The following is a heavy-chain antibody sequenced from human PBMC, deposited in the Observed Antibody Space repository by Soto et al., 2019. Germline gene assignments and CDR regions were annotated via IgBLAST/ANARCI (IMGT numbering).Heavy chain of an antibody. CDR2: IYYSGST. V-gene: IGHV4-31*03. D-gene: IGHD2-2*01. CDR1: GGSISSGGYY. J-gene: IGHJ4*02. Sequence: SETLSLTCTVSGGSISSGGYYWSWIRQHPGKGLEWIGYIYYSGSTYYNPSLKSRVTISVDTSKNQFSLKLSSVTAADTAVYYCARQMRYCSSTSCYLDYWGQGTLVTVSS. CDR3: ARQMRYCSSTSCYLDY.